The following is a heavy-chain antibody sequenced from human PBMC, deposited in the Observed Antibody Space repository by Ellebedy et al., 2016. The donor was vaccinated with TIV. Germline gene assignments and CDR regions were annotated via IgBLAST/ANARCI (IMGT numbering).Heavy chain of an antibody. CDR1: GFTFSSCN. D-gene: IGHD3-22*01. CDR3: ARERRGYYAEK. Sequence: PGGSLRLSCAASGFTFSSCNMNWVRQAPGKGLEWVAFISYDGSRQDYADTVKGRFTISRDSSTNTLHLQMNSLGDEDTAVYYCARERRGYYAEKWGQGTLVTVSS. CDR2: ISYDGSRQ. J-gene: IGHJ4*02. V-gene: IGHV3-30-3*01.